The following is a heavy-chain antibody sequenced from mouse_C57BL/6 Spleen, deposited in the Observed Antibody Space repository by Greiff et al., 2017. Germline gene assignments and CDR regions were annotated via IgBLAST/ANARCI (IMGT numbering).Heavy chain of an antibody. V-gene: IGHV3-6*01. CDR2: ISYDGSN. CDR1: GYSITSGYY. Sequence: EVQLQQSGPGLVKPSQSLSLTCSVTGYSITSGYYWNWIRQFPGNKLEWLGYISYDGSNNYKPSLKDRTSLTRDTSNNQFFLKLNSVTTEDTATYYCARENWGENYDYWGHCATLTVAA. CDR3: ARENWGENYDY. D-gene: IGHD4-1*01. J-gene: IGHJ2*01.